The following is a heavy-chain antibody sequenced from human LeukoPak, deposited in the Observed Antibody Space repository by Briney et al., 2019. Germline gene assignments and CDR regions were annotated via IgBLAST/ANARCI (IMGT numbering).Heavy chain of an antibody. CDR3: ARGTHCNSAICSWDYYYYMDV. Sequence: GGSLRLSCAASGFTFSSYSMNWVRQAPGKGLEWVSSISSSSSYIYYADSVKGRFTISRDNSKNTLYLQMNSLRPEDTAVYYCARGTHCNSAICSWDYYYYMDVWGKGTTVTVSS. D-gene: IGHD2-2*01. CDR2: ISSSSSYI. CDR1: GFTFSSYS. V-gene: IGHV3-21*01. J-gene: IGHJ6*03.